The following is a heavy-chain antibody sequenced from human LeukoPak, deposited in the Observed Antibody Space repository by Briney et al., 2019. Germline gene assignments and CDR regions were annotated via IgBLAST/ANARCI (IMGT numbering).Heavy chain of an antibody. Sequence: GGSPRLSCAASGFTFSSYGMHWVRQAPGKGLEWVAFIRYDGSNKYYADSVKGRFTISRDNPKNTLYLQMNSLRAEDTAVYYCAKDGYCSGGSCYEEYYYYYYYMDVWGKGTTVTISS. J-gene: IGHJ6*03. V-gene: IGHV3-30*02. CDR2: IRYDGSNK. CDR3: AKDGYCSGGSCYEEYYYYYYYMDV. CDR1: GFTFSSYG. D-gene: IGHD2-15*01.